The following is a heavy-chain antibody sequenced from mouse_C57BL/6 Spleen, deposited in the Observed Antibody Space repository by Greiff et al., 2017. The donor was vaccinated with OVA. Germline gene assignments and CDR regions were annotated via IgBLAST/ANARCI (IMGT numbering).Heavy chain of an antibody. D-gene: IGHD1-1*01. V-gene: IGHV1-82*01. CDR1: GYAFSSSW. Sequence: LVKPGASVKISCKASGYAFSSSWMNWVKQRPGKGLEWIGRIYPGDGDTNYNGKFKGKATLTADKSSSTAYMQLSSLTSEDSAVYFCARHSTVVASDYWGQGTTLTVSS. J-gene: IGHJ2*01. CDR3: ARHSTVVASDY. CDR2: IYPGDGDT.